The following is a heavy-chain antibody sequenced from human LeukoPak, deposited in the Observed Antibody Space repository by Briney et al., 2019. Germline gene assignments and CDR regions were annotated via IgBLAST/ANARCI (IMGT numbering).Heavy chain of an antibody. Sequence: TGGSLRLSCAASGFTFSSYGMHWVRQAPGKGLEWVAVIWYDGSNKYYADSVKGRFTISRDNSKNTLYLQMNSLRAEDTAVYYCARGAPPYDIPFDYWGQGTLVTVSS. V-gene: IGHV3-33*01. J-gene: IGHJ4*02. CDR3: ARGAPPYDIPFDY. CDR2: IWYDGSNK. CDR1: GFTFSSYG. D-gene: IGHD3-9*01.